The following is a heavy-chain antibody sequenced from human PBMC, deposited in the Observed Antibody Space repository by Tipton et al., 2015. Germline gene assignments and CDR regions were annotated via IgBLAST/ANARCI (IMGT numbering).Heavy chain of an antibody. Sequence: GLVKPSENLSLTCTVSGGSVTSGSYYWSWIRQPPGKGLEWIGSVHYSGSTYYNPSLKSRVTISVDTSKNQFSLKLSSVTAADTAVYYCARSLFPETAGLENWFDPWGQGTLVTVSS. CDR2: VHYSGST. CDR3: ARSLFPETAGLENWFDP. CDR1: GGSVTSGSYY. V-gene: IGHV4-39*01. D-gene: IGHD6-13*01. J-gene: IGHJ5*02.